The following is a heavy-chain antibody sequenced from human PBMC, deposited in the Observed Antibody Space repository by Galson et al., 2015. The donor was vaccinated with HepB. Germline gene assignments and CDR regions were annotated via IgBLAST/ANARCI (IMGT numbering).Heavy chain of an antibody. D-gene: IGHD3-16*01. CDR2: ISYDGSNK. V-gene: IGHV3-30*03. CDR1: GFTFSSYG. CDR3: AISRKTGGVDY. Sequence: SLRLSCAASGFTFSSYGMHWVRQAPGKGLEWVAVISYDGSNKYYADSVKGRFTISRDNSKNTLYLQMNSLRAEDTAVYYCAISRKTGGVDYWGQGTLVTVSS. J-gene: IGHJ4*02.